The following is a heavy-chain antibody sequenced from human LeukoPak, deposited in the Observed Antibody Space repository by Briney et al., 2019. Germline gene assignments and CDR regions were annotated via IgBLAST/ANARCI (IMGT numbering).Heavy chain of an antibody. CDR2: IKSDGSST. CDR1: GFTFSNW. CDR3: ATSRTFDY. Sequence: PGGSLRLSCAASGFTFSNWMHWVRQAPGKGLVWVSRIKSDGSSTSYADSVKGRFTISRDNAKNTVYLQMSSLRAEDTAVYYCATSRTFDYWGQGTLVTVSS. V-gene: IGHV3-74*01. J-gene: IGHJ4*02.